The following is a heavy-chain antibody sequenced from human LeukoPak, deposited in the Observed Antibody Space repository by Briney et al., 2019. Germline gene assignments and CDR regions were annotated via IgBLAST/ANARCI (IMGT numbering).Heavy chain of an antibody. CDR1: GFTFSSYA. CDR3: AEGGSRHYDILTGYYPSYYFDY. CDR2: ISGSGGST. Sequence: AGGSLRLSCAASGFTFSSYAMSWVRQAPGKGLEWVSAISGSGGSTYYADSVKGRFTISRDNSKNTLYLQMNSLRAEDTAVYYCAEGGSRHYDILTGYYPSYYFDYWGQGTLVTVSS. J-gene: IGHJ4*02. V-gene: IGHV3-23*01. D-gene: IGHD3-9*01.